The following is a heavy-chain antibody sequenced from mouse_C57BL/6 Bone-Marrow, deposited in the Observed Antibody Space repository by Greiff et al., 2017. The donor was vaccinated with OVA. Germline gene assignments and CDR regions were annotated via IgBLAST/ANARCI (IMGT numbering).Heavy chain of an antibody. J-gene: IGHJ1*03. D-gene: IGHD1-1*01. Sequence: QVQLQQPGAELVKPGASVKMSCKASGYTFTSYWITWVKQRPGQGLEWIGDIYPGSGSTNYNEKFKSKATLTVDTSSSTAYMQLSSLTSEDSAVYYCARFITTVVAYWYFDVWGTGTTVTVSS. V-gene: IGHV1-55*01. CDR3: ARFITTVVAYWYFDV. CDR1: GYTFTSYW. CDR2: IYPGSGST.